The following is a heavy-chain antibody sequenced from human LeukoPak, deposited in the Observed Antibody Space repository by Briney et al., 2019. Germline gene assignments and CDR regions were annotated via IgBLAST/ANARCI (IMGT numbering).Heavy chain of an antibody. CDR3: ARNWGYSGYDFNWFDP. CDR2: INPNSTGT. CDR1: GYTFTSYY. J-gene: IGHJ5*02. V-gene: IGHV1-2*02. D-gene: IGHD5-12*01. Sequence: GASVKVSCKASGYTFTSYYMHWVRQAPGQGLEWMGWINPNSTGTNYAQKFQGRVTMTRDTSISTVYMELSSLRSDDTAVYYCARNWGYSGYDFNWFDPWGQGTLVSVSS.